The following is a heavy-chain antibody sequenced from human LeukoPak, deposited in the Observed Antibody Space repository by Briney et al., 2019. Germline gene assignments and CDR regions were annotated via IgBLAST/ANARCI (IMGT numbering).Heavy chain of an antibody. Sequence: GGSLRLSCAASGFTFSSYAMSWVRQAPGKGLEWVSAISGSGGSTYYAASVKGRFTISRDNSKNTLYLQMSSLRAEDTAVYYCAKRITMIVVVPGAFDIWGQGTMVTVSS. CDR3: AKRITMIVVVPGAFDI. D-gene: IGHD3-22*01. CDR1: GFTFSSYA. CDR2: ISGSGGST. V-gene: IGHV3-23*01. J-gene: IGHJ3*02.